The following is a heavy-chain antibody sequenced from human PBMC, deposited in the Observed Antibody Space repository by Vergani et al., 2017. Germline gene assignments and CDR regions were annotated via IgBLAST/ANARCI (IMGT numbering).Heavy chain of an antibody. CDR1: GGSISSSSYY. J-gene: IGHJ4*02. D-gene: IGHD1-26*01. CDR3: ASAVEATNLDY. V-gene: IGHV4-39*01. CDR2: IYYSGST. Sequence: QLQLQESGPGLVKPSETLSLTCTVSGGSISSSSYYWGWIRQPPGKGLEWIGSIYYSGSTYYNPSLKSRVTISVDTSKNQFPLTLSSVTAADTAVYYCASAVEATNLDYWGQGTLVTVSS.